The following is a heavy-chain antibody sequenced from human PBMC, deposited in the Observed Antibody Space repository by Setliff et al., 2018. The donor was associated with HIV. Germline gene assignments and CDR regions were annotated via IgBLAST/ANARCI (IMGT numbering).Heavy chain of an antibody. V-gene: IGHV3-21*01. CDR2: ISSSSRYI. CDR3: AREMAAIAHPDDPYFQH. Sequence: GESLKISCAASGFTFSSYSMNWVRQAPGKGLEWVSCISSSSRYIYYADSVKGRFTISRDNAKNSLYLQMSSLRAEDTAVYYCAREMAAIAHPDDPYFQHWGQGTLVTVSS. J-gene: IGHJ1*01. D-gene: IGHD2-21*01. CDR1: GFTFSSYS.